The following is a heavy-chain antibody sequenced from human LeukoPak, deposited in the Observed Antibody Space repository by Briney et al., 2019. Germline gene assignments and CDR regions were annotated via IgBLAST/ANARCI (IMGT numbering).Heavy chain of an antibody. V-gene: IGHV4-34*01. CDR3: ARGGYYYDSSGGFDY. D-gene: IGHD3-22*01. CDR1: GGSFSGYY. J-gene: IGHJ4*02. Sequence: PSETLSLTCAVYGGSFSGYYWNWIRQPPGKGLEWIGEINHSGSTNYNPSLKSRVTISVDTSKNQFSLKLSSVTAADTAVYYCARGGYYYDSSGGFDYWGQGTLVTVSS. CDR2: INHSGST.